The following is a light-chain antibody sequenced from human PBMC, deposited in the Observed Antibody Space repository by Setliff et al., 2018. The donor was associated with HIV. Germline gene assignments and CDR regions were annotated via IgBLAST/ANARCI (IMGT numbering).Light chain of an antibody. CDR2: DVT. Sequence: QSALTQPRSVSGSPGQSVTISCTGSSSDVGAYNHVSWYQQHPGKAPKLIIYDVTNRPSGVSNRFSGSKSGNTASLTISGLRAEDETDYYCCSYAGADAFDVFGTGTKVTVL. CDR3: CSYAGADAFDV. CDR1: SSDVGAYNH. J-gene: IGLJ1*01. V-gene: IGLV2-11*01.